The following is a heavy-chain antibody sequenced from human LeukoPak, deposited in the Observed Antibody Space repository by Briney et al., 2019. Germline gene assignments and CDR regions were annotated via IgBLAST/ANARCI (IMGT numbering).Heavy chain of an antibody. V-gene: IGHV3-74*01. Sequence: GGSLRLSCAASGFTFSSYWMHWVRHAPGKGLVWVSRINSDGSSTSYADSVKGRFTISRDNAKNTLYLQMNSLRAEDTAVYYCARGGGYSYAPFDYWGQGTLVTVSS. CDR3: ARGGGYSYAPFDY. J-gene: IGHJ4*02. CDR1: GFTFSSYW. D-gene: IGHD5-18*01. CDR2: INSDGSST.